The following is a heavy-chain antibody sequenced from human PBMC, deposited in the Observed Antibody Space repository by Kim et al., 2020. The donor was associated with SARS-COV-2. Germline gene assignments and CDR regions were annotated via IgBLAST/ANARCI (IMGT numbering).Heavy chain of an antibody. CDR1: GGSISRDNHY. J-gene: IGHJ4*01. D-gene: IGHD2-15*01. Sequence: SETLSLTCVVSGGSISRDNHYWGWIRQPPGKGLQWIGSIYFTGATYYSPSLKSRVTVSVDTSTNEFSLRLSSVTAADTALYYCARVGGSDVLAPAFDYWGHGTLVTVSS. CDR3: ARVGGSDVLAPAFDY. CDR2: IYFTGAT. V-gene: IGHV4-39*01.